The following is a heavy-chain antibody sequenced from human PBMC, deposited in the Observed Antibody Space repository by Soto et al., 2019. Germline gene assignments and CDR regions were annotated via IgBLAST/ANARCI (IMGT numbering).Heavy chain of an antibody. CDR3: ARSGYSYGNDAFDI. CDR2: IDPSDSYT. J-gene: IGHJ3*02. CDR1: GYGFTSYW. D-gene: IGHD5-18*01. V-gene: IGHV5-10-1*01. Sequence: PVDSLKISCNGSGYGFTSYWISWVRQMPGKGLEWMGRIDPSDSYTNYSPSFQGHVTISADKSISTAYLQWSSLKASDTAMYYCARSGYSYGNDAFDIWGQGTMVTV.